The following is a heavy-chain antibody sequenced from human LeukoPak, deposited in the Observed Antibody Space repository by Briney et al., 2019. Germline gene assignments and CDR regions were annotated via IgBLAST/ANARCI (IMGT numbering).Heavy chain of an antibody. V-gene: IGHV4-39*01. J-gene: IGHJ5*02. D-gene: IGHD2-15*01. Sequence: SETLSLTCTVSGGSISSSDYYWGWIRQPPGKGLEWIGSIYFGGSTYYNPSLKSRVTISVDTSMNQFSLKLSFVTTAGTAVYYCARALGYCGGGSCTRGYNWFDPWGQGTLVTVSS. CDR3: ARALGYCGGGSCTRGYNWFDP. CDR2: IYFGGST. CDR1: GGSISSSDYY.